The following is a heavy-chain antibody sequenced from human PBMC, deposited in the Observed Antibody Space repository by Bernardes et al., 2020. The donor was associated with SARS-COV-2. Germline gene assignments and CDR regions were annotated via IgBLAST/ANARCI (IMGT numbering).Heavy chain of an antibody. Sequence: ASVKVSCEVSGYPLAELAIHWVRQAPGEGLEWLGGFDPEEDETVYAQRFQGRVTMSEDTGTDTAYMELRSLSSEDTAVYYCATASAEPNYYFHAMDVWGQGTTVTVSS. CDR2: FDPEEDET. CDR3: ATASAEPNYYFHAMDV. V-gene: IGHV1-24*01. CDR1: GYPLAELA. J-gene: IGHJ6*02.